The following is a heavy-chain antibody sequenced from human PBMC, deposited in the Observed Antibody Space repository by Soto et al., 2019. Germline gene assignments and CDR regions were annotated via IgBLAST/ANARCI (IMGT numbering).Heavy chain of an antibody. CDR1: GLPHSSFA. D-gene: IGHD2-21*01. J-gene: IGHJ4*02. V-gene: IGHV3-23*05. Sequence: PGGSLRLSCTASGLPHSSFAMMWVRQAPGKGLECVSGIYGSGRGIEYADSVKGRFTISRDNSKNTVYLQMTDLRPDDTAVYYCAKDAVYNDGLWLMDHWGQGTQVTVSS. CDR2: IYGSGRGI. CDR3: AKDAVYNDGLWLMDH.